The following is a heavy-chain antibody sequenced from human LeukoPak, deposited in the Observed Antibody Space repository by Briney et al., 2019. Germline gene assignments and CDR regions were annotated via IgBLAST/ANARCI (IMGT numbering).Heavy chain of an antibody. V-gene: IGHV1-69*04. CDR2: IIPILGIA. Sequence: ASVKVSCKASGGTFSSYAISWVRQAPGQGLEWMGRIIPILGIANYAQKFQGRVTITADESTSTAYMELSSLRSEDTAVYYCARPGLHGDWGQGTLVTVSS. D-gene: IGHD4-11*01. J-gene: IGHJ4*02. CDR1: GGTFSSYA. CDR3: ARPGLHGD.